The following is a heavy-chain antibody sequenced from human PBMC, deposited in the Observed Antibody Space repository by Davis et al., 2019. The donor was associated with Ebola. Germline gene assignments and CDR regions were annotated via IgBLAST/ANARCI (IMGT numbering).Heavy chain of an antibody. CDR1: GYTFTGYY. D-gene: IGHD3-9*01. CDR2: INPNSGGT. Sequence: ASVKVSCKASGYTFTGYYIHWVRQAPGQGLEWMGRINPNSGGTNYAQKFQGRVTMTTDTSTSTAYMELRSLRSDDTAVYYCARSVTYYDILTGYWWFDPWGQGTLVTVSS. V-gene: IGHV1-2*06. CDR3: ARSVTYYDILTGYWWFDP. J-gene: IGHJ5*02.